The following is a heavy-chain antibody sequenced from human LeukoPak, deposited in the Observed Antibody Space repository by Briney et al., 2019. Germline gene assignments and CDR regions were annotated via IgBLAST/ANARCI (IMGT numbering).Heavy chain of an antibody. CDR3: ARDRYGVRSGSCDY. CDR1: GYTFTSYG. V-gene: IGHV1-18*01. D-gene: IGHD1-26*01. Sequence: ASVKVSCKASGYTFTSYGISWVRQAPGQGLEWMGWISGDNGDTKYTQKLQGRVTITTDTSTSTAYMELRSLRYDDTAVYYCARDRYGVRSGSCDYWGQGTLVTVPS. J-gene: IGHJ4*02. CDR2: ISGDNGDT.